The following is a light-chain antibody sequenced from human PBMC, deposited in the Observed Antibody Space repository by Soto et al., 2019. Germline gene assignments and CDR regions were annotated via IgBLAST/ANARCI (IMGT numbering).Light chain of an antibody. Sequence: QSVLTQPRSVSGSPGPSVTISCTGTSSDVGGYNYVSWYQQHPGKSPKLMIYDVSKRPSGVPDRFSGSKSGNTASLTISGLQAEDEADYSCCSSAGSYTWVFGGVPKVTVL. V-gene: IGLV2-11*01. CDR1: SSDVGGYNY. CDR2: DVS. CDR3: CSSAGSYTWV. J-gene: IGLJ3*02.